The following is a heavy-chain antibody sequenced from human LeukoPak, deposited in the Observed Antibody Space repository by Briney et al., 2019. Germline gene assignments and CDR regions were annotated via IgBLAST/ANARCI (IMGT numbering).Heavy chain of an antibody. V-gene: IGHV1-18*01. Sequence: ASVKVSCKASGYTFTSYGFSWVRQAPGQGLEWMGWISAYNGNTNYAQKLQGRVTMTTDTSTSTAYMELRSLRSDDTAVYYCARLPDRYDILTGYYLEDYWGQGTLVTVSS. CDR1: GYTFTSYG. D-gene: IGHD3-9*01. J-gene: IGHJ4*02. CDR3: ARLPDRYDILTGYYLEDY. CDR2: ISAYNGNT.